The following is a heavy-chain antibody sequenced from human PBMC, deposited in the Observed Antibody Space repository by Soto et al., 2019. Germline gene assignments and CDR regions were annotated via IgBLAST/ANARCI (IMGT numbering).Heavy chain of an antibody. CDR1: GGSISSSTYY. D-gene: IGHD3-9*01. Sequence: PSETLSLTCTVSGGSISSSTYYWGWMRQPPGKGLEWIGYVYYSGTTNYNPTLKSRITILVDTSENQFSLKLTSVTAADTAVYYCARHTDDILTGNEALDIWGQGTVVTVSS. V-gene: IGHV4-61*05. CDR3: ARHTDDILTGNEALDI. J-gene: IGHJ3*02. CDR2: VYYSGTT.